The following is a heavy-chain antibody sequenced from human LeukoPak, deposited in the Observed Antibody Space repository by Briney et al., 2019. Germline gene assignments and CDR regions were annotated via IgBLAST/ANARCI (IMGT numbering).Heavy chain of an antibody. D-gene: IGHD6-25*01. Sequence: ASVKVSCKVSGYTLTELSMHWVRQAPGKGLEWMGGFDPEDGETIYAQKFQRRVTMTEDTSTDTAYMELSSLRSEDTAVYYCATYSSGGQHYYYYYGMDVWGQGTTVTVSS. CDR2: FDPEDGET. CDR3: ATYSSGGQHYYYYYGMDV. V-gene: IGHV1-24*01. CDR1: GYTLTELS. J-gene: IGHJ6*02.